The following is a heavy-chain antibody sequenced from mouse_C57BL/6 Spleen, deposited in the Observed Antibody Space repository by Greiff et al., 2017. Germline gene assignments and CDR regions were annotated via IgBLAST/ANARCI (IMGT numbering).Heavy chain of an antibody. CDR3: ARESLITTKGPPYDYAMDY. Sequence: QVQLQQPGAELVRPGSSVKLSCKASGYTFTSYWMHWVKQRPIQGLEWIGNIDPSDSETHYNQKFKDKATLTVDKYSSTAYMQLSSLTSEDSAVYYCARESLITTKGPPYDYAMDYWGQGTSVTVSS. J-gene: IGHJ4*01. D-gene: IGHD1-1*01. CDR1: GYTFTSYW. V-gene: IGHV1-52*01. CDR2: IDPSDSET.